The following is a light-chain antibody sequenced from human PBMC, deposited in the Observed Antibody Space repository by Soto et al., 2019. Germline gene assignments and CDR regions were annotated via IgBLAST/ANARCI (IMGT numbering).Light chain of an antibody. J-gene: IGKJ4*01. CDR3: QQSFSTPLT. CDR2: AAS. Sequence: DIQMTQSPSSLSASVGDRVTITCRASXXISXXLNWYTQQPGKAPNLMISAASTLQSGVPSRFXXSGSGTDXXXXISXXXPEDFATYYCQQSFSTPLTFGGGTKVEIK. V-gene: IGKV1-39*01. CDR1: XXISXX.